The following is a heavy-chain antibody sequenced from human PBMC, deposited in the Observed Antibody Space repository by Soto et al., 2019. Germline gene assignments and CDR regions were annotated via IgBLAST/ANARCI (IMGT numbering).Heavy chain of an antibody. J-gene: IGHJ4*02. V-gene: IGHV1-8*01. CDR2: LNPKSGMT. CDR1: GYTFTTYD. Sequence: QVQLVQSGPGVKKPGASVKGSCKASGYTFTTYDFNWVRQAPGQGLEWMGWLNPKSGMTGSAQKFQGRVTMTRDSSISTVYMELSSRRSEDTAVYYCASVAGSPDYWGQGTLVTVSS. CDR3: ASVAGSPDY. D-gene: IGHD1-26*01.